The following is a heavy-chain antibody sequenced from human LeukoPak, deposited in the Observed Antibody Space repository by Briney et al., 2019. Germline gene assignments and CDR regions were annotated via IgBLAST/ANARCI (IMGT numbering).Heavy chain of an antibody. CDR3: ASGSHSWVSYMDV. J-gene: IGHJ6*03. CDR1: GFTFSSYS. D-gene: IGHD1-26*01. V-gene: IGHV3-21*01. Sequence: GGSLRLSCAASGFTFSSYSMNWVRQAPGKGLEWVSSISSSSSYIYYADSVKGRFTISRDNAKNSLYLQMNSLRAEDTAVYYCASGSHSWVSYMDVWGKGTTVAVSS. CDR2: ISSSSSYI.